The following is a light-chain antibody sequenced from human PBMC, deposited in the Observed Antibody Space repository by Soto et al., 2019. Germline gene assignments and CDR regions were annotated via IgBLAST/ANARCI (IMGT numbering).Light chain of an antibody. Sequence: VWSQSPVTLSLSPGERATLSCRASQSFRGLIAWYQQQPGQAPTLLLYGESTRTTGSPDRFSGSGCGTDLTLTISSMEPEDYAVYYCRQYGRSLGFAFGRGTKVDIK. J-gene: IGKJ4*01. CDR3: RQYGRSLGFA. CDR2: GES. V-gene: IGKV3-20*01. CDR1: QSFRGL.